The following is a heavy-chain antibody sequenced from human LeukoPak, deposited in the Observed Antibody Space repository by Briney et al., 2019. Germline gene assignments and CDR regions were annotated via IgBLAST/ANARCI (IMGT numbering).Heavy chain of an antibody. D-gene: IGHD3-10*01. J-gene: IGHJ6*02. CDR2: IDTAGVT. Sequence: GGSLRLSCAGSGFTFSSYDMHLVRQAAGKGLEWVAAIDTAGVTYYPGSVRGRFTISRENAKNSFFLQMNSLRAGDTAVYYCARGGYFGSGPMDVWGQGTTVTVSS. CDR3: ARGGYFGSGPMDV. V-gene: IGHV3-13*01. CDR1: GFTFSSYD.